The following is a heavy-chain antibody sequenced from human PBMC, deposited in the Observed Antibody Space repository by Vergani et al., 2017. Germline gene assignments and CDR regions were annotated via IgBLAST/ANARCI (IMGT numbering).Heavy chain of an antibody. CDR1: GFTFTSYG. CDR2: ISASGGST. Sequence: EVQLLESGGGLVQPGESLRLSCTVSGFTFTSYGISWVRQAPGKGLEWVSGISASGGSTYYTDSVKGRFIISRDNAKNSLYLQMNSLRAEDTAVYYCARDFPYYDILTGPLDLWGRGTLVTVSS. CDR3: ARDFPYYDILTGPLDL. D-gene: IGHD3-9*01. J-gene: IGHJ2*01. V-gene: IGHV3-23*01.